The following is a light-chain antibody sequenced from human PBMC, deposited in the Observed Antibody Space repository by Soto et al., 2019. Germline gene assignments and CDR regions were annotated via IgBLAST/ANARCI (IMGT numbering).Light chain of an antibody. J-gene: IGKJ1*01. CDR1: QGVSSSS. Sequence: EIVLTQSPGTLSLSPGERATLSCRASQGVSSSSLAWYQQKPGQAPRLLIYGASSRATGIPDRFSGSGSGTDFTLTIGRLEPEDFAVYYCQQYGSSPRTFGQGTKVEIK. CDR2: GAS. V-gene: IGKV3-20*01. CDR3: QQYGSSPRT.